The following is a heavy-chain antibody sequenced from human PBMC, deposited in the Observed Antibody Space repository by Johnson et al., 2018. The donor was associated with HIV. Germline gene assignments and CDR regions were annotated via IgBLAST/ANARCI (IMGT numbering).Heavy chain of an antibody. Sequence: VQLVESGGGVVRPGGSLRLSCAASGFTFDDYGMSWVRQAPGKGLEWVSGINWNGGSTGYADYAKGRYTSARGNAQNSLYLQMNTLGAEDTALYYCARGSLAYDNWNYEDAFDVWGQGTMVTVSS. V-gene: IGHV3-20*04. CDR2: INWNGGST. J-gene: IGHJ3*01. D-gene: IGHD1-7*01. CDR3: ARGSLAYDNWNYEDAFDV. CDR1: GFTFDDYG.